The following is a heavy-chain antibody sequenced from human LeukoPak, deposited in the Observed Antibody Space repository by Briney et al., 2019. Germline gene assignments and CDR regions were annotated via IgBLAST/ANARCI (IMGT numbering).Heavy chain of an antibody. Sequence: PGGSLRLSCAASGFTFSSYWMSWVRQAPGKGLEWVANIKQDGSEKYYVDSVKGRFTISRDNAKNSLYLQMNSLRAEDTAVYYCARDLAAAEYYFDYWGQGTLVTVSS. V-gene: IGHV3-7*01. J-gene: IGHJ4*02. D-gene: IGHD6-13*01. CDR1: GFTFSSYW. CDR3: ARDLAAAEYYFDY. CDR2: IKQDGSEK.